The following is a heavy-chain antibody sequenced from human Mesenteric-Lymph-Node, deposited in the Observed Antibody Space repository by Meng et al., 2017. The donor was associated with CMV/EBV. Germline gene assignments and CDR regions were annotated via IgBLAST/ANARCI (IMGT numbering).Heavy chain of an antibody. V-gene: IGHV7-4-1*02. D-gene: IGHD6-13*01. CDR2: INTNTGNP. CDR1: GYTFTSYA. J-gene: IGHJ1*01. CDR3: ARDSSSWYSGYFQH. Sequence: KASGYTFTSYAMNWVRQAPGQGLEWMGWINTNTGNPTYAQGFTGRFVFPLDTSVSTAYLQISSLKAEDTAVYYCARDSSSWYSGYFQHWGQGTLVTVSS.